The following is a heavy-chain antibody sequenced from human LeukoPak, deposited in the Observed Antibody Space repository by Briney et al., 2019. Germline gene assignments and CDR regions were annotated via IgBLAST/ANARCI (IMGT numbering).Heavy chain of an antibody. D-gene: IGHD6-19*01. CDR3: GRYGGGGSGWYSDRTMDV. CDR1: AFNFVNYG. V-gene: IGHV1-18*01. J-gene: IGHJ6*02. Sequence: ASVKVSGKASAFNFVNYGFSWVGQAPGQGVAWMGWISAYNGVTNYAQNLQDRVTLTTDTSTNTAYMELGSLRYDDTAIYYCGRYGGGGSGWYSDRTMDVWGQGTTVIVSS. CDR2: ISAYNGVT.